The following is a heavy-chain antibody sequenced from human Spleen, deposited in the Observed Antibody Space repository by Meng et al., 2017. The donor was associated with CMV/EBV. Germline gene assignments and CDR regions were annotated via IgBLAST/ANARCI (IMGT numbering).Heavy chain of an antibody. Sequence: GESLKISCAASGFSFSSHWMSWVRQAPGKGLEWVAYIKHDGSGKYYLGSVKGRFTISRDNAKNSLYLQMNSLRAEDTAVYYCARGSGSSGYYPDYWGQGTLVTVSS. CDR3: ARGSGSSGYYPDY. J-gene: IGHJ4*02. D-gene: IGHD3-22*01. CDR2: IKHDGSGK. V-gene: IGHV3-7*01. CDR1: GFSFSSHW.